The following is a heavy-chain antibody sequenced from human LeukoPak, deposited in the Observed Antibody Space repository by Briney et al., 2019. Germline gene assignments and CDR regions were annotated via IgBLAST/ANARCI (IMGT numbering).Heavy chain of an antibody. CDR3: AREGTAMVSFDY. V-gene: IGHV3-48*03. D-gene: IGHD5-18*01. CDR1: GFTFSSYE. Sequence: GGSLRLSCAASGFTFSSYEMNWVRQAPGKGLEWVSYISSGGNTIYYADSVKGRFTISRDNAKNSLYLQMNSLGAEDTAVYYCAREGTAMVSFDYWGQGTLVTVSS. CDR2: ISSGGNTI. J-gene: IGHJ4*02.